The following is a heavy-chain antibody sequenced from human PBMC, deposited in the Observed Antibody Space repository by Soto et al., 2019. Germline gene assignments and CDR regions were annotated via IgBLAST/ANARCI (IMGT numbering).Heavy chain of an antibody. Sequence: GASVKVSCKASGDTFTNNDVSWLRQSTGQGLEWMGWMNPGSGDTGYAQKFQGRVTMTRDISIATAHMELSSLRSDDTAIYYCATMATFGSLNWFDPWGQGTLVTVSS. CDR3: ATMATFGSLNWFDP. J-gene: IGHJ5*02. CDR1: GDTFTNND. V-gene: IGHV1-8*01. CDR2: MNPGSGDT. D-gene: IGHD3-10*01.